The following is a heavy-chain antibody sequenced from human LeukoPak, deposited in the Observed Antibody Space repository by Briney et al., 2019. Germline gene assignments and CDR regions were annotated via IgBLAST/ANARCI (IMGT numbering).Heavy chain of an antibody. V-gene: IGHV3-23*01. Sequence: GGSLRLSCAASGFTFSSYAMSWVRQAPGKGLEWVSAISGSGGSTYYADSVKGRFTISRDNSKNTLYLQMNSLRAEDTAVYCCAKDFYYGSGSYYKGAGYFDYWGQGTLVTVSS. CDR3: AKDFYYGSGSYYKGAGYFDY. D-gene: IGHD3-10*01. J-gene: IGHJ4*02. CDR2: ISGSGGST. CDR1: GFTFSSYA.